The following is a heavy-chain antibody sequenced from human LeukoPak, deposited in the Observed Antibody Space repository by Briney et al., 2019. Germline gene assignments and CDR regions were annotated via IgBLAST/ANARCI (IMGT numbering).Heavy chain of an antibody. J-gene: IGHJ6*02. Sequence: GASLRLSCAASGFTFTSYAMTWVRQAPGKGLERVSSIAAGGGDTYHSDSVKGRFTISRDNSMNTLYLQMNSLRADDTAVYYCGRPTKYWLVRGNGVDVWGQGTTVTVSS. D-gene: IGHD6-19*01. CDR2: IAAGGGDT. V-gene: IGHV3-23*01. CDR1: GFTFTSYA. CDR3: GRPTKYWLVRGNGVDV.